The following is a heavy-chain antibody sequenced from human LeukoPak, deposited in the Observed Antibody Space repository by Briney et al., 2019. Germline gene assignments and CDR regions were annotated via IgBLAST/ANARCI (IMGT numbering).Heavy chain of an antibody. CDR3: ASGYDCSSTSCWGHFDY. J-gene: IGHJ4*02. D-gene: IGHD2-2*01. CDR1: GYTFTSYG. Sequence: ASVKVSCKASGYTFTSYGISWVRQPPGQGLEWMGWISAYNGNTNYAQKLQGRVTMTTDTSTSTAYMELRSLRSDDTAVYYCASGYDCSSTSCWGHFDYWGQGTLVTVSS. CDR2: ISAYNGNT. V-gene: IGHV1-18*01.